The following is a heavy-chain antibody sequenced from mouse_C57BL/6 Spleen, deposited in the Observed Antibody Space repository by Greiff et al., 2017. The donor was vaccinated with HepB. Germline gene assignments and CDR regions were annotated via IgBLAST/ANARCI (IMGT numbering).Heavy chain of an antibody. CDR2: IYPRSGNT. Sequence: VQGVESGAELARPGASVKLSCKASGYTFTSYGISWVKQRTGQGLEWIGEIYPRSGNTYYNEKFKGKATLTADKSSSTAYMELRSLTSEDSAVYFCARSEFHFDYWGQGTTLTVSS. J-gene: IGHJ2*01. V-gene: IGHV1-81*01. CDR1: GYTFTSYG. CDR3: ARSEFHFDY.